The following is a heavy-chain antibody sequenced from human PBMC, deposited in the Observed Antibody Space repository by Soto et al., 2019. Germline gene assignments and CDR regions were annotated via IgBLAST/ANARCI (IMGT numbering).Heavy chain of an antibody. J-gene: IGHJ6*02. CDR2: INHSGST. CDR3: ARGLRGYDFWSGPYGGMYV. V-gene: IGHV4-34*01. D-gene: IGHD3-3*01. CDR1: GRTSRGYY. Sequence: KPSETLPLTCSVYGRTSRGYYLCWLRQPPGKGLEWLGEINHSGSTNYNPSLQSRVTISVDTSKNQFSLKLSSVTAADTAVYYCARGLRGYDFWSGPYGGMYVWGQGTTVT.